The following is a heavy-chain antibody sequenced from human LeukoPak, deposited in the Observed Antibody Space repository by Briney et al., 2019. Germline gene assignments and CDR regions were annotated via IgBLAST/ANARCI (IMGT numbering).Heavy chain of an antibody. D-gene: IGHD1-14*01. V-gene: IGHV3-74*01. J-gene: IGHJ5*02. CDR2: ITNDGSST. CDR1: GLTFSSHW. CDR3: ARVGWEILNLHFDP. Sequence: GGSLRLSCAASGLTFSSHWMHWVRQAPGKGLVWVSRITNDGSSTTYADSVKGRFTISRDNAQNSLYLQMNGLRVEDTAIYSCARVGWEILNLHFDPWGQGTLVTVSS.